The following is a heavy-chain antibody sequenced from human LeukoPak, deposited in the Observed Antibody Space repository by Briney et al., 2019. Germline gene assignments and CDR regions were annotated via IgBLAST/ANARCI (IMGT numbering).Heavy chain of an antibody. Sequence: GGSLRLSCADSGFTFSSYAMSWVRQAPGKGLEWVSAISGSGGSTYYADSVKGRFTISRDTSKNTLYLQMNSLRAEDTAVYYCAKGRYSGSYYNWFDSWGQGTLVTVSS. D-gene: IGHD1-26*01. CDR1: GFTFSSYA. J-gene: IGHJ5*01. CDR2: ISGSGGST. CDR3: AKGRYSGSYYNWFDS. V-gene: IGHV3-23*01.